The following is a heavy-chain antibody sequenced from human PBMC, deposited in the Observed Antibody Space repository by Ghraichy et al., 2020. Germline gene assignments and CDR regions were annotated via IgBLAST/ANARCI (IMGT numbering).Heavy chain of an antibody. V-gene: IGHV4-59*01. CDR1: GGSISSYY. CDR3: ARERADSYGRNDAFDI. D-gene: IGHD5-18*01. J-gene: IGHJ3*02. CDR2: IYYSGST. Sequence: SETLSLTCTVSGGSISSYYWSWIRQPPGKGLEWIGYIYYSGSTNYNPSLKSRVTISVDTSKNQFSLKLSSVTAADTAVYYCARERADSYGRNDAFDIWGQGKMVTVSS.